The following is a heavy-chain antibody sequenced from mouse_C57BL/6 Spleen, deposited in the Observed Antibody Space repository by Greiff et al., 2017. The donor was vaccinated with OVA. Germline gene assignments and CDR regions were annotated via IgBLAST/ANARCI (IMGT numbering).Heavy chain of an antibody. CDR3: ARGDSNWDDY. Sequence: VQLQQPGAELVKPGASVKLSCKASGYTFTSYWMQWVKQRPGQGLEWIGEIDPSDSYTNSNQKFKGTATLTVDTSSSTAYMQLSSLTSEDSAVYYCARGDSNWDDYWGQGTTLTVSS. V-gene: IGHV1-50*01. CDR2: IDPSDSYT. J-gene: IGHJ2*01. CDR1: GYTFTSYW. D-gene: IGHD4-1*01.